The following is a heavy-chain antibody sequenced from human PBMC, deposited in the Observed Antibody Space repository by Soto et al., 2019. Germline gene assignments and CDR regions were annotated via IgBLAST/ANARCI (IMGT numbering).Heavy chain of an antibody. V-gene: IGHV1-69*13. CDR1: GGTFSSYA. J-gene: IGHJ6*02. CDR2: IIPIFGTA. Sequence: GASVKVSCKASGGTFSSYAISWVRQAPGQGLEWMGGIIPIFGTANYAQKFQGRVTITADESTSTAYMELSSLRSEDTAVYYCARSTVVAYGMDVWGQGTTVTVSS. CDR3: ARSTVVAYGMDV. D-gene: IGHD2-2*01.